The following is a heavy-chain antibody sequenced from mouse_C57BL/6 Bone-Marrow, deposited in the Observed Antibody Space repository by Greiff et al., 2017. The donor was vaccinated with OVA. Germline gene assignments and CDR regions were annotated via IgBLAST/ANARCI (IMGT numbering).Heavy chain of an antibody. CDR2: INPNNGGT. Sequence: EVQLQQSGPELVKPGASVKMSCKASGYTFTDYYMNWVKQSHGKSLEWIGDINPNNGGTSYNQKFKGKATLTVDKSSSTAYMELRSLTSEDSAVYYCARDDYDEGYAMDDWGQGTSVTVAS. D-gene: IGHD2-4*01. V-gene: IGHV1-26*01. CDR1: GYTFTDYY. J-gene: IGHJ4*01. CDR3: ARDDYDEGYAMDD.